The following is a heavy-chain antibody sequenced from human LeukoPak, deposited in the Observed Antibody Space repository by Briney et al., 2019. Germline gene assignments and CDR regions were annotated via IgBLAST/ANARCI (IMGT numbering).Heavy chain of an antibody. D-gene: IGHD6-13*01. CDR3: AKDLVAASTFDY. J-gene: IGHJ4*02. CDR1: GFTFSSYA. V-gene: IGHV3-23*01. CDR2: ISGSGGST. Sequence: PGGSLRLSCAASGFTFSSYAMNWLRQAPGKGLEWVSAISGSGGSTYYADSVKGRFTISRDNSKNTLYLQMNSLRAEDTAVYYCAKDLVAASTFDYWGQGTLVTVSS.